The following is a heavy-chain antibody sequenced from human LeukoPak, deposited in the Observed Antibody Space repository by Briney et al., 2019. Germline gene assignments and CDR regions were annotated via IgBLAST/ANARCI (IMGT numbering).Heavy chain of an antibody. CDR1: GFTFSSYG. CDR3: AKPSGSYDYYYYYYMDV. CDR2: IRYDGSNK. V-gene: IGHV3-30*02. J-gene: IGHJ6*03. D-gene: IGHD1-26*01. Sequence: PGGSLRLSCAASGFTFSSYGMHWVRQAPGKGLEWVAFIRYDGSNKYYADSVRGRFTISRDNSKNTLYLQMNSLRAEDTAVYYRAKPSGSYDYYYYYYMDVWGKGTTVTVSS.